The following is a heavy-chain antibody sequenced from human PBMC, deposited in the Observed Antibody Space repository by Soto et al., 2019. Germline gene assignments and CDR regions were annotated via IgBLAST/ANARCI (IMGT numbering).Heavy chain of an antibody. V-gene: IGHV1-18*01. CDR3: ARKSSSSSWFDP. CDR1: GYTFFTYG. Sequence: QVQLVQSGAEVKKPGASVKVSCKASGYTFFTYGITWVRQAPGQGREWMGWISTYDGNTDYAQKIQGRVTMTTDTSTRTAYMELRSLRSDDTAVYYCARKSSSSSWFDPWGQGTLVTVSS. CDR2: ISTYDGNT. J-gene: IGHJ5*02. D-gene: IGHD6-6*01.